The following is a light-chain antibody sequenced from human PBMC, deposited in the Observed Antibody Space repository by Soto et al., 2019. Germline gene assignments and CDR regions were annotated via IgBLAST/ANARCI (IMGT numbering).Light chain of an antibody. V-gene: IGKV3-15*01. CDR2: GAS. CDR1: QSVSSY. Sequence: EIVMTQSPATLSVSPGERATLSCRASQSVSSYLVWYQQKPGQAPRLLIYGASTGATGIPARFSGTGSGTEFTLTISSLQSEDFAVYYCQQYSRWPQTFGQGTKVDIK. CDR3: QQYSRWPQT. J-gene: IGKJ1*01.